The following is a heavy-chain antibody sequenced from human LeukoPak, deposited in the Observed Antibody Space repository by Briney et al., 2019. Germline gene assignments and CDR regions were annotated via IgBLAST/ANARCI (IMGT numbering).Heavy chain of an antibody. CDR3: ARDLRGYYDSSDGIDV. D-gene: IGHD3-22*01. Sequence: GASVKVSCKASGYTFTGYYMHRVRQAPGQGLEWMGWINPNSGGTNYAQKFQGRVTMTRDTSISTAYMELSRLRSDDTAVYYCARDLRGYYDSSDGIDVWGQGTLVTVSS. CDR2: INPNSGGT. J-gene: IGHJ4*02. V-gene: IGHV1-2*02. CDR1: GYTFTGYY.